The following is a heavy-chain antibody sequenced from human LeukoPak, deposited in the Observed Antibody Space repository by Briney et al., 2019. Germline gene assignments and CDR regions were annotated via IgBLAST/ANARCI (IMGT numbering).Heavy chain of an antibody. Sequence: GESLQISCKGSGYSFPSHWIAWVRQMPGKGLEWMGIIYPGDSDTRYSPSFQGQVTISADKSISTAYLQWSSLKASDTAMYYCARNGVRRSHWYFELWGRGTLVTVSS. CDR2: IYPGDSDT. V-gene: IGHV5-51*01. CDR1: GYSFPSHW. J-gene: IGHJ2*01. CDR3: ARNGVRRSHWYFEL. D-gene: IGHD2-8*01.